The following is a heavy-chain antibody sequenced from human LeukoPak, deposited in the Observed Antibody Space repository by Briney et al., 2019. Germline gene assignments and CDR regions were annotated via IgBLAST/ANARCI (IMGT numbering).Heavy chain of an antibody. CDR2: ICPGDSTA. V-gene: IGHV5-51*01. CDR1: GYSFTTYW. J-gene: IGHJ4*02. Sequence: GESLKTSYKGSGYSFTTYWIGWVRQMPGKGLEGMGIICPGDSTARYSPSFQGQVTISADKSISTAYLQWSSLKASDTAMYYCARGYGSGSYHNSGYFDYWGQGTLVTVSS. D-gene: IGHD3-10*01. CDR3: ARGYGSGSYHNSGYFDY.